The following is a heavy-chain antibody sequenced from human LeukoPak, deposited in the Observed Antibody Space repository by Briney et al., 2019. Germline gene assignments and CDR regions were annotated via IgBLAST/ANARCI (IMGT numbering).Heavy chain of an antibody. V-gene: IGHV4-59*01. CDR1: GGSISSYY. Sequence: SETLSLTCTVSGGSISSYYWSWIRQPPGKGLEWIGYIYYSGSTNYNPSLKSRVTISVDTSKNQFSLKLSSVTAADTAVYYCARSARMVRTKMYYFDYWGQGTLVTVSS. CDR3: ARSARMVRTKMYYFDY. CDR2: IYYSGST. D-gene: IGHD3-10*01. J-gene: IGHJ4*02.